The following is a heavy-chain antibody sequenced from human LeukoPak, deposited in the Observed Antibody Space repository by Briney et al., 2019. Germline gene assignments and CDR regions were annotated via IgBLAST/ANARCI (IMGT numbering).Heavy chain of an antibody. V-gene: IGHV4-34*01. J-gene: IGHJ6*02. Sequence: PSETLSLTCAVYGGSFSGYYWSWIRQPPGKGLEWIGEINHSGSTNYNPSLKSRVTISVDTSKNQFSLKLSSVTAADTAVYYCARSPSWWDYYYYYGMDVWGQGTTVTVSS. D-gene: IGHD2-15*01. CDR1: GGSFSGYY. CDR3: ARSPSWWDYYYYYGMDV. CDR2: INHSGST.